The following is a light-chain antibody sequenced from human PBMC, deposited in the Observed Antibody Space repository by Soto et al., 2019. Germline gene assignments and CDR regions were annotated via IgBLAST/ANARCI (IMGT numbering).Light chain of an antibody. CDR1: SSDVGGYNY. V-gene: IGLV2-8*01. Sequence: QSALTQPPSASGSPGQSVTISCTGTSSDVGGYNYVSWYRQYPGKVPKLMVYEVNKRPSGVPDRFSGSKSANTAFLTVSGLHAEDEADYSCHSYAGGNIVFGTGTQHTAL. J-gene: IGLJ1*01. CDR2: EVN. CDR3: HSYAGGNIV.